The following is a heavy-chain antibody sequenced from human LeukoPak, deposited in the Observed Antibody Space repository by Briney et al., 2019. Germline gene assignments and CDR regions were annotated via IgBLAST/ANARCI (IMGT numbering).Heavy chain of an antibody. D-gene: IGHD5-12*01. CDR1: GGSISSYS. CDR2: IYYSGST. Sequence: SETLSLTCTVSGGSISSYSWSWIRQPPGKGLEWIGYIYYSGSTNYNPSLKSRVTISVDTSKNQFSLKLSSVTAADTAVYYRARGVASGYASDCYFDYWGQGTLLTVSS. CDR3: ARGVASGYASDCYFDY. J-gene: IGHJ4*02. V-gene: IGHV4-59*01.